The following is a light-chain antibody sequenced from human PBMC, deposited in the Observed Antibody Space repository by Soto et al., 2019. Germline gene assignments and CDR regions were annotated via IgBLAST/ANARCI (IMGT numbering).Light chain of an antibody. V-gene: IGKV1-5*03. J-gene: IGKJ1*01. Sequence: DFRRTQTPSTLSAYVRDRVTITCRASQSISVWLAWYQQKAGKAPNLLIYKASRLESGVPSRFSGSGSETEFTLTISGLQPGDSATYYCQQYNSYSWPLGQGTKVDVK. CDR3: QQYNSYSWP. CDR1: QSISVW. CDR2: KAS.